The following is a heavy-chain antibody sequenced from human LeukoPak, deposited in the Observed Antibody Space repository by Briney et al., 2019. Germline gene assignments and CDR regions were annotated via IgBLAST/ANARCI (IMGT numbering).Heavy chain of an antibody. V-gene: IGHV4-34*01. CDR2: INHSGST. D-gene: IGHD2-2*01. CDR3: ARPKYAYYFDY. Sequence: SETLSLTCAVYGGSFSGYYWSWIRQPPGKGLEWIREINHSGSTNYNPSLKSRVTISVDTSKNQFSLKLSSVTAADTAVYYCARPKYAYYFDYWGQGTLVTVSS. CDR1: GGSFSGYY. J-gene: IGHJ4*02.